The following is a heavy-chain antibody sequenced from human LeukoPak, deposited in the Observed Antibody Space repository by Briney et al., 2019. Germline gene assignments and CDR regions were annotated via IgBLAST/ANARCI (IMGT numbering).Heavy chain of an antibody. CDR3: ARDRPVSAATVLNWFDP. Sequence: ASVKVSCKASGYTFTSYAMHWVRQAPGQRLEWMGWINAGNGNTKYSQKFQGRVTITRDTSASTAYMELSSLRSEDTAVYYCARDRPVSAATVLNWFDPWGQGTLVTVSS. D-gene: IGHD2-15*01. V-gene: IGHV1-3*01. CDR1: GYTFTSYA. J-gene: IGHJ5*02. CDR2: INAGNGNT.